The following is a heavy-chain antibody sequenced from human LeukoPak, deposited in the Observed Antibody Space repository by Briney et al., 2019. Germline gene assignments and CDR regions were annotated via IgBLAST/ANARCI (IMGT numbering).Heavy chain of an antibody. CDR1: GGTFSSYA. Sequence: GAPVKVSCKASGGTFSSYAISWVRQAPGQGLEWMGGIIPIFGTANYAQKFQGRVTITADESTSTAYMELSSLRSEDTAVYYCASGLVPALIRPDVWGKGTTVTVSS. V-gene: IGHV1-69*13. J-gene: IGHJ6*04. CDR2: IIPIFGTA. D-gene: IGHD2-2*01. CDR3: ASGLVPALIRPDV.